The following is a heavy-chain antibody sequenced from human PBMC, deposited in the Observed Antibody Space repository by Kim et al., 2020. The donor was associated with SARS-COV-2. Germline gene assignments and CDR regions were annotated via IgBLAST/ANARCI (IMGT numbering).Heavy chain of an antibody. J-gene: IGHJ3*02. V-gene: IGHV3-23*01. CDR3: ATLLAVADPRVPFDI. D-gene: IGHD6-19*01. CDR1: GITFSSYA. Sequence: GGSLRLSCAAYGITFSSYAMSWVRQAPGKGLEWVSAIRGSGGSTYYADSVKGRFTISRDNSKNTLYLQMNSLRAEDTAVYYCATLLAVADPRVPFDIWGQGTMVTVSS. CDR2: IRGSGGST.